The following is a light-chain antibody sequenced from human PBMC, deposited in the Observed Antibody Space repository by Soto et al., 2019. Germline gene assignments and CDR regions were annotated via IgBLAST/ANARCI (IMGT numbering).Light chain of an antibody. CDR3: QQHSDWPLT. J-gene: IGKJ4*01. Sequence: EIVLIQSPATLSLSPGERATLSCRASQSVSSNLAWYQQNPGQAPRLLIFDASKRATGIPVRFSGSGSGTEFTLTISSLEPEDFTVYYCQQHSDWPLTFGGGTRVEIK. V-gene: IGKV3-11*01. CDR2: DAS. CDR1: QSVSSN.